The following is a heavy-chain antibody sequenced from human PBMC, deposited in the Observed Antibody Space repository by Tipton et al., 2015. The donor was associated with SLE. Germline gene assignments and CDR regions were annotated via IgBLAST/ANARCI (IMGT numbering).Heavy chain of an antibody. V-gene: IGHV5-51*01. Sequence: QLVQSGPEVKKPGESLKISCKGSGYSFTTYWIGWVRQMPGKGLEWMGIIYPRDSDTRYSPSFQGQVTISADKSISTAYLQWSSLKASDTAMYYCARSKDDSSGYYLNAFDIWGQGTMVTVSS. J-gene: IGHJ3*02. CDR3: ARSKDDSSGYYLNAFDI. CDR1: GYSFTTYW. D-gene: IGHD3-22*01. CDR2: IYPRDSDT.